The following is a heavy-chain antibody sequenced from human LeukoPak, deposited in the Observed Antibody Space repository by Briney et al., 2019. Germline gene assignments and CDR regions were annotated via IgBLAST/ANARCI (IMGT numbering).Heavy chain of an antibody. CDR3: ARDLDYAFDY. CDR1: GFTFSSNT. V-gene: IGHV3-48*01. Sequence: PGVSLRLSCAASGFTFSSNTMNWVRQAPGKGLKWVSYISSSRGTIYYADSVKGRFTISRDNATNSLYLQMNSLRAEDTAVYYCARDLDYAFDYWGQGTLVTVSS. D-gene: IGHD4-17*01. CDR2: ISSSRGTI. J-gene: IGHJ4*02.